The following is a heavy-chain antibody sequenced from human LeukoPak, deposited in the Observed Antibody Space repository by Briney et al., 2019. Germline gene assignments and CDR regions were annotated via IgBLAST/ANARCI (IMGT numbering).Heavy chain of an antibody. V-gene: IGHV1-46*01. CDR2: INPSGGST. J-gene: IGHJ4*02. Sequence: ASVKVSCKASGYTFTSYYMYWVRQAPGQGLEWMGIINPSGGSTSYAQKFQGRVTMTRDTSTSTVYMELSSLRSEDTAVYYCARNNRERGFDYWGQGTLVTVSS. D-gene: IGHD1/OR15-1a*01. CDR1: GYTFTSYY. CDR3: ARNNRERGFDY.